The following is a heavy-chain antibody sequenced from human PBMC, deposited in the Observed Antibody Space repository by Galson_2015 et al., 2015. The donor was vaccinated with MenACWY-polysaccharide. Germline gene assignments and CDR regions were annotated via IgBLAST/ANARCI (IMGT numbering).Heavy chain of an antibody. V-gene: IGHV3-7*01. CDR2: INQYGSEK. CDR3: ARDGGRTIGTTQRGY. Sequence: SLRLSCEASGFTFNDFWLSWVRQAPGKGLEWVANINQYGSEKYYVDSVKGRFTISRDNAKNSLYLQMNSLRAEDTAVYYCARDGGRTIGTTQRGYWGLGTLVTVSS. D-gene: IGHD1-1*01. CDR1: GFTFNDFW. J-gene: IGHJ4*02.